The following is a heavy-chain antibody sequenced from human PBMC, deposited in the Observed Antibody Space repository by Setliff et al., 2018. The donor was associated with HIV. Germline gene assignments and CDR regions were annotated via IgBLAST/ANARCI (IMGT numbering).Heavy chain of an antibody. V-gene: IGHV4-34*01. CDR3: ARVVWTAAAGTIDYLYYGLDV. Sequence: PSETLSLTCAVYGASFSAYYWSWIRQPPGKGLEWIGEINYSGSTNYKASLKSRVTISADTSKNQFSLKLSSVTAADTAVYFCARVVWTAAAGTIDYLYYGLDVWGQGTTVTVSS. CDR2: INYSGST. CDR1: GASFSAYY. J-gene: IGHJ6*02. D-gene: IGHD6-13*01.